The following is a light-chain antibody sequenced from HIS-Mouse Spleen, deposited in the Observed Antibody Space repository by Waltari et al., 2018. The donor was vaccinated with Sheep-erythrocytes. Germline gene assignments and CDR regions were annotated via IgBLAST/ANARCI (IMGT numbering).Light chain of an antibody. CDR1: QGISSA. J-gene: IGKJ2*01. V-gene: IGKV1-13*02. Sequence: AIQLTQSPSSLSASVGDRVTIPCRASQGISSALAWYQQKPGKAPKLLIYDASSLESGVQSRFSGSGSGTDFTLTISSLQPEDFATYYCQQFNSYPHGYTFGQGTKLEIK. CDR2: DAS. CDR3: QQFNSYPHGYT.